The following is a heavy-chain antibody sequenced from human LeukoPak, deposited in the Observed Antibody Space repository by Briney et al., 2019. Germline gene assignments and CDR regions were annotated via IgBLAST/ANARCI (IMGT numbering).Heavy chain of an antibody. Sequence: RGGSLRLSCTASGFSFSGHWMHWARQLPGKGLVWVSRISPTGSTTSYADSVKGRFTVSRDNAKNTLYLQVDNLGAEDTAVYYCARGPNSNWSGLDFWGQGTLLTVSS. CDR3: ARGPNSNWSGLDF. J-gene: IGHJ4*02. CDR2: ISPTGSTT. V-gene: IGHV3-74*01. D-gene: IGHD6-6*01. CDR1: GFSFSGHW.